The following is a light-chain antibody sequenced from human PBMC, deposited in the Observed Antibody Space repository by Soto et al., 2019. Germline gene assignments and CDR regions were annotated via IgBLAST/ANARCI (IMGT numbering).Light chain of an antibody. J-gene: IGKJ1*01. Sequence: DIQMPQSPSTLSASVGDRVTISCRASQSISSWLAWYQQKPGKAPKLLIYDASSLESGVPSRFSGSGFGTEFTLTISSLQPDDFATYYCQQYNSYSPWTFGQGTKVEIK. V-gene: IGKV1-5*01. CDR2: DAS. CDR3: QQYNSYSPWT. CDR1: QSISSW.